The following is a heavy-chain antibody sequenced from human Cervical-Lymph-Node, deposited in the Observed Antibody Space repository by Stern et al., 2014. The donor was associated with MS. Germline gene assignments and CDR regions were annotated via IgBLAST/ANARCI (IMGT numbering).Heavy chain of an antibody. Sequence: MQLVESGAEVKKPGASLKISCKASGYTFTSYYIFWVRQAPGQGLQWMGLINPTSGGTTSAQRFQGRITMTRDTSTSTAYMELRSLRSEDTAVYYCTRDMGDGYSLDYWGQGTLVTVSS. CDR1: GYTFTSYY. CDR3: TRDMGDGYSLDY. CDR2: INPTSGGT. J-gene: IGHJ4*02. V-gene: IGHV1-46*01. D-gene: IGHD5-24*01.